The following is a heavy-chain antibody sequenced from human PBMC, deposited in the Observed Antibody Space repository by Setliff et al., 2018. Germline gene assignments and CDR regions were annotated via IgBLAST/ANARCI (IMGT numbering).Heavy chain of an antibody. D-gene: IGHD5-18*01. CDR1: GFSFSTFA. CDR3: AKDLSSNTAASYFFDL. V-gene: IGHV3-23*01. J-gene: IGHJ4*02. CDR2: ISGSGAST. Sequence: PGGSLRLSCAASGFSFSTFAMSWVRQTPGKGLEWVSGISGSGASTNFADSVKGRFTISRDNSKNTLYLQMNSLRAEDTAVYYCAKDLSSNTAASYFFDLWGQGTQVTVSS.